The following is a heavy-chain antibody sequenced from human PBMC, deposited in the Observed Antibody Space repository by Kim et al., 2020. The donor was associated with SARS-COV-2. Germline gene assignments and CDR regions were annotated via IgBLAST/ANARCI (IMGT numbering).Heavy chain of an antibody. CDR3: AQDAHYGTGSYSDY. J-gene: IGHJ4*02. V-gene: IGHV3-23*01. D-gene: IGHD3-10*01. Sequence: DPVPGRFTISRENTKKRMYLQVNHLKAEDTAVYYCAQDAHYGTGSYSDYWGQGTLVTVSS.